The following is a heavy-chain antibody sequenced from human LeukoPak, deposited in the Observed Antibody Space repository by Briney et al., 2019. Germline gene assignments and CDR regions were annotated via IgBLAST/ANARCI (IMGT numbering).Heavy chain of an antibody. J-gene: IGHJ6*03. Sequence: SETLSLTCTVSGGSISSSSYYWGWIRQPPGKGLEWIGSIYYSGSTYYNPSLKSRVTISVDTSKNQFSLKLSSVTAADTAVYYCARHGGNSYYYYYMDVWGKGTTVTISS. D-gene: IGHD4-23*01. CDR1: GGSISSSSYY. V-gene: IGHV4-39*01. CDR3: ARHGGNSYYYYYMDV. CDR2: IYYSGST.